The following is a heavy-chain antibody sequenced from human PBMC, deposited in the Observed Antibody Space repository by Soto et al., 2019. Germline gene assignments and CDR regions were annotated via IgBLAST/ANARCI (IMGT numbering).Heavy chain of an antibody. D-gene: IGHD6-6*01. CDR3: ARGSIAARLAN. CDR1: GGSLSGYY. J-gene: IGHJ4*02. V-gene: IGHV4-34*02. CDR2: VDLSGTT. Sequence: QVQLQQWVAGLLKPSETLSLNCAVYGGSLSGYYWTWIRQSPEKGLEWIGEVDLSGTTTYDPSLKSRVTISLDTSKSHLSLRLTSVTAADTAVYYCARGSIAARLANWGQGTLVTVSS.